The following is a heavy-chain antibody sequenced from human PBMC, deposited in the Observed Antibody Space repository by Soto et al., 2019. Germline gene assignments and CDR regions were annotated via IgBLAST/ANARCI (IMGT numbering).Heavy chain of an antibody. V-gene: IGHV1-2*02. CDR3: AREGSADYGSYGLDV. Sequence: QVQLVQSGTEVKKPAASVKVSCKASGFTDFYIHWVRQATGQGLEWMGWVNPNSGGTNYAQKFQGRVAMTRDTFVSTAYMELSRLQSDDTAVSYCAREGSADYGSYGLDVWGQGTAVTVSS. D-gene: IGHD4-17*01. J-gene: IGHJ6*02. CDR1: GFTDFY. CDR2: VNPNSGGT.